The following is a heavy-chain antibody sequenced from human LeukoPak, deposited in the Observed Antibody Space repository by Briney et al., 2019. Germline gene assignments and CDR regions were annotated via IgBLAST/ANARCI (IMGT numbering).Heavy chain of an antibody. CDR3: ARDPGSGYEEHFDY. J-gene: IGHJ4*02. CDR2: INSDGSST. V-gene: IGHV3-74*01. CDR1: GLRFSDYY. D-gene: IGHD5-12*01. Sequence: PGGSLRLSCAASGLRFSDYYVSWIRQAPGKGLVWVSRINSDGSSTSYADSVKGRFTISRDNAKNTLYLQMNSLRAEDTAVYYCARDPGSGYEEHFDYWGQGTLVTVSS.